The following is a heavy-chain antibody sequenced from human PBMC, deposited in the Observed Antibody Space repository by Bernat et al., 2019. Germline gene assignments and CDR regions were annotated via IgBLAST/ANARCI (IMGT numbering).Heavy chain of an antibody. CDR2: ISYDGNKE. V-gene: IGHV3-30*18. CDR1: GFAFNTYN. CDR3: TKDHDWGKGSDFDV. D-gene: IGHD3-16*01. Sequence: QEQLVESGGGVVQPGRSLRLSCAASGFAFNTYNMHWVRQAPGQGLEWVAVISYDGNKEYYADSVKGRFTISRDNSRNTVSLQMNSLRAEDTAVYYCTKDHDWGKGSDFDVWGQGTMVTVSS. J-gene: IGHJ3*01.